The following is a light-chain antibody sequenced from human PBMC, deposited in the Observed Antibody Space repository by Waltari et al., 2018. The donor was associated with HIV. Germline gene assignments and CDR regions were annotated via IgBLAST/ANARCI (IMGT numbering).Light chain of an antibody. Sequence: QSVLTQPPSASGTPGQRVTIYCSGSNSNIGINYVYWYQQLPGTDPKPLIYWDNRRPAGVPGRLSGSKSGTSASLAISGLRSEDEADYYCAAWDDSLSGRVFGGGTNLTVL. V-gene: IGLV1-47*01. CDR2: WDN. CDR3: AAWDDSLSGRV. J-gene: IGLJ3*02. CDR1: NSNIGINY.